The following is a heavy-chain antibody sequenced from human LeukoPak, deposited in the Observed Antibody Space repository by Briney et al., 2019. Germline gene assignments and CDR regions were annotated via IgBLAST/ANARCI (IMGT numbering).Heavy chain of an antibody. CDR3: ARGTSLYCSGGSCYVPEIPDYYYYMDV. V-gene: IGHV3-11*04. D-gene: IGHD2-15*01. Sequence: GGSLRLSCAASGFTFSDYYMSWIRQAPGKGLEWVSYISSGSSTIYYADSVKGRFTVSRDNGKKSLYLHMNSLRAEDTAMYYCARGTSLYCSGGSCYVPEIPDYYYYMDVWGKGTTVTISS. CDR2: ISSGSSTI. J-gene: IGHJ6*03. CDR1: GFTFSDYY.